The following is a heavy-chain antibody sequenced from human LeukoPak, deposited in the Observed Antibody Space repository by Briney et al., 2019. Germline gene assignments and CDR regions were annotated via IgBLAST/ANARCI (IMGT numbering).Heavy chain of an antibody. CDR1: GGSFSGYY. CDR2: INHSGST. V-gene: IGHV4-34*01. CDR3: VRASVESGGAFDI. Sequence: SETLSLTCAVYGGSFSGYYWSWIRQPPGKGLEWIGEINHSGSTNYNPSLKSRVTISVDTSKNQFSLKLSSVTAADTAVYYCVRASVESGGAFDIWGQGTMVTVSS. D-gene: IGHD2-15*01. J-gene: IGHJ3*02.